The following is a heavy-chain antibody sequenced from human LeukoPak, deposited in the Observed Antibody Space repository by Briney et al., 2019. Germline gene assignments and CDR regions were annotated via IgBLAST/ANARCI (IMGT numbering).Heavy chain of an antibody. J-gene: IGHJ4*02. CDR3: ATGTEETTVVTPCY. CDR2: IRSKAYGGTT. V-gene: IGHV3-49*04. CDR1: GFTFGDYV. Sequence: PGRSLRLSCTTPGFTFGDYVMSWVRQAPGKGLEWVGLIRSKAYGGTTEYAASVRGRFIISRDDSKSIAYLQMNSLKTEDTAVYYCATGTEETTVVTPCYWGQGTLVTVSS. D-gene: IGHD4-23*01.